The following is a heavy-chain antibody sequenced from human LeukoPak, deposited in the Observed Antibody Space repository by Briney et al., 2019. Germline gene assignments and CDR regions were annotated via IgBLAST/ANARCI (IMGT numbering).Heavy chain of an antibody. D-gene: IGHD6-13*01. V-gene: IGHV3-23*01. J-gene: IGHJ4*02. CDR1: GFTFSSYA. CDR3: AKRIAAAGTYYFDY. Sequence: GGSLRLSCAASGFTFSSYAMSWVRQAPGKGLEWVSAISGSGGSTYYADPVKGRFTISRDNSKNTLYLQMNSLRAEDTAVYYCAKRIAAAGTYYFDYWGQGTLVTVSS. CDR2: ISGSGGST.